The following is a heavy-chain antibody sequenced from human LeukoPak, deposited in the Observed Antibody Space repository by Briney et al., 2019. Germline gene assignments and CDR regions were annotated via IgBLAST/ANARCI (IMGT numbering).Heavy chain of an antibody. CDR1: GYTFTSYG. V-gene: IGHV1-18*01. J-gene: IGHJ5*02. CDR2: ISAYNGNT. Sequence: ASVKVSCKASGYTFTSYGISWVRQAPGQGLEWMGWISAYNGNTNYAQKFQGRVTMTRDTSISTAYMELSRLRSDDTAVYYCAREKADCSSTSCYTEEYWFDPWGQGTLVTVSS. D-gene: IGHD2-2*02. CDR3: AREKADCSSTSCYTEEYWFDP.